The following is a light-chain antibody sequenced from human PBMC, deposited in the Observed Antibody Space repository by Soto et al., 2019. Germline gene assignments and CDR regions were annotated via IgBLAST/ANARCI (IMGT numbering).Light chain of an antibody. CDR3: QQYNSYSPLT. CDR2: KAS. J-gene: IGKJ4*01. Sequence: DIRMTQSPSTLSASVGDRVTITCRASQSISTWLAWYQQKPGKAPKLLIYKASGLESGVPSRFSGSGSGINFTLTISSLQPDDFATYYCQQYNSYSPLTFGGGTKVEIK. CDR1: QSISTW. V-gene: IGKV1-5*03.